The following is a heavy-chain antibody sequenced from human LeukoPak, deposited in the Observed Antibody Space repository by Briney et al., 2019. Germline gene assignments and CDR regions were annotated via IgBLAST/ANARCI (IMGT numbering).Heavy chain of an antibody. CDR1: GGSFSGYY. D-gene: IGHD5-18*01. CDR2: INHSGST. V-gene: IGHV4-34*01. Sequence: SETLSLTCAVYGGSFSGYYWSWIRQPPGKGLEWIGEINHSGSTNYNPSLKSRVTISVDTSKNQFSLKLSSVIAADTAVYHCARLRGYSYGWWGNFDYWGQGTLVTVSS. CDR3: ARLRGYSYGWWGNFDY. J-gene: IGHJ4*02.